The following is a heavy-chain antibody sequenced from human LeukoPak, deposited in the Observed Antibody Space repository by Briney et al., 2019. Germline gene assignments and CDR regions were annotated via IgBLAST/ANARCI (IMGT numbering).Heavy chain of an antibody. D-gene: IGHD3-3*01. J-gene: IGHJ4*02. CDR3: ARHERGYDFWSGYFLDY. CDR2: IYHSGST. CDR1: GYSISSGYY. V-gene: IGHV4-38-2*01. Sequence: SETLSLTCAVSGYSISSGYYWGWIRQPPGKGLELSGSIYHSGSTYYNPSLKSRVTISVDTSKNQFSLKLSSVTAADTAVYYCARHERGYDFWSGYFLDYWGQGTLVTVSS.